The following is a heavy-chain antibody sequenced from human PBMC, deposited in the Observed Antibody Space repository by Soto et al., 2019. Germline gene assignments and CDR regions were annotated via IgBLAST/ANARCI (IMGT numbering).Heavy chain of an antibody. CDR2: ISHSGST. V-gene: IGHV4-4*02. Sequence: QVQLQESGPGLVKPSGTLSLTCAVSGGSISGGKWWSWVRQPPGKGLEWIGEISHSGSTGYNPSLKSRVTMSVDKSKNQISLKLSSVTAADTAVYYCSKNGDWNFDSWGQGTLVTVSS. CDR1: GGSISGGKW. CDR3: SKNGDWNFDS. D-gene: IGHD4-17*01. J-gene: IGHJ4*02.